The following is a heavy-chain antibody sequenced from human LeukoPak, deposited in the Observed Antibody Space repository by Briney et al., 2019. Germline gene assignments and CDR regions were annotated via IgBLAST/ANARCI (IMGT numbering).Heavy chain of an antibody. J-gene: IGHJ3*02. CDR2: ISSNGGST. CDR3: ARDAEGGYYGSGSLLSI. Sequence: GGSRRLSCAASGFTFSSYAMHWVRQAPGKGLEYVSAISSNGGSTYYANSVKGRFTISRGNSKNTLYLQMGSLRAEDMAVYYCARDAEGGYYGSGSLLSIWGQGTMVTVSS. V-gene: IGHV3-64*01. D-gene: IGHD3-10*01. CDR1: GFTFSSYA.